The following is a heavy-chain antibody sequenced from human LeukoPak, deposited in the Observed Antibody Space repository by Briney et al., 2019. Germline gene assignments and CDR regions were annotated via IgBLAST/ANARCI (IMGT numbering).Heavy chain of an antibody. V-gene: IGHV3-21*01. CDR1: GFTFSSYS. Sequence: GGSLRLSYASCGFTFSSYSMNWVRQAPGKGLEWVSSISSSSSYIYYADSVKGRFTISRDNAKNSLYLQMNSLRAEDTAVYYCARFYCSSTSCYIDYWGQGTLVTVSS. J-gene: IGHJ4*02. D-gene: IGHD2-2*02. CDR2: ISSSSSYI. CDR3: ARFYCSSTSCYIDY.